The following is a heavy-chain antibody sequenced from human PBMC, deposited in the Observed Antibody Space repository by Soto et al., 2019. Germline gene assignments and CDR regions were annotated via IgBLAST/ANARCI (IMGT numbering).Heavy chain of an antibody. CDR2: ISYDGSNK. Sequence: QVQLVESGGGVVQPGRSLRLSCAASGFTFSSYGMHWVRQAPGKGLEWVAVISYDGSNKYYADSVKGRFTISRDNSKNTLYLQMNSLRAEDTAVYYCAKDSKGYSYGYHYYVMDVWGQGTTVTVSS. V-gene: IGHV3-30*18. D-gene: IGHD5-18*01. CDR1: GFTFSSYG. J-gene: IGHJ6*02. CDR3: AKDSKGYSYGYHYYVMDV.